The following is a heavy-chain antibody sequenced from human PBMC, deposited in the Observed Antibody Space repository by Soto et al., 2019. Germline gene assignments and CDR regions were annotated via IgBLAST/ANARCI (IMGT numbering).Heavy chain of an antibody. CDR1: GLTFRNYW. CDR2: INQDGSER. D-gene: IGHD4-17*01. V-gene: IGHV3-7*03. J-gene: IGHJ4*02. Sequence: VGSLRLSCAGSGLTFRNYWLSWVRQAPGKGLEWVANINQDGSERYYVDSVRGRFTISRDNVENSLYLQLNSLRPEDTAVYYCAVYGYGVSAAAYWGQGTLVTVSS. CDR3: AVYGYGVSAAAY.